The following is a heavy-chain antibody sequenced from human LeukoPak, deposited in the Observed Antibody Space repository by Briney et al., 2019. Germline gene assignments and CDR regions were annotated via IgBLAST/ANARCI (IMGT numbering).Heavy chain of an antibody. Sequence: GGSLRLSFAASGFPFSSYDMHWVRPATGKGLEWVSAIGTAGDTYYPCSVKGRFTISRENAKNSLYLQMNSLTAGDTAVYYCARGVTTFGRHREKLSWFDPCGQGTLVTASS. D-gene: IGHD3-16*01. CDR3: ARGVTTFGRHREKLSWFDP. J-gene: IGHJ5*02. CDR2: IGTAGDT. V-gene: IGHV3-13*01. CDR1: GFPFSSYD.